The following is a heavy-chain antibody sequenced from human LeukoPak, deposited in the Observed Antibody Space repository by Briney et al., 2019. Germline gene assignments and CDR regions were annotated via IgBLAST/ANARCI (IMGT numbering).Heavy chain of an antibody. V-gene: IGHV1-46*01. CDR3: ARARRDGYNLQFDY. D-gene: IGHD5-24*01. CDR1: GYTFTIYY. Sequence: ASVKVSCTASGYTFTIYYMHWVRQAPGQGFEWMGIINPSGGSRSYAQKFQGRVTMTRDTSTSTVYMELSSLRSEDTAVYYCARARRDGYNLQFDYWGQGTLVTVSS. CDR2: INPSGGSR. J-gene: IGHJ4*02.